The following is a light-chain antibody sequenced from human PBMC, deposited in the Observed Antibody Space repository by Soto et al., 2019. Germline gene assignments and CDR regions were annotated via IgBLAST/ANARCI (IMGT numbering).Light chain of an antibody. CDR3: QQYGSSPRT. CDR2: GAS. CDR1: QSVSSSY. V-gene: IGKV3-20*01. Sequence: EIVFTQSPCTLSLSPGERATLSCRASQSVSSSYLAWYPQKPGQAPRLLLYGASSRATGIPDRFSGSGSGTDFTLTISSLEPEDFAVYYCQQYGSSPRTFGQGTKVDIK. J-gene: IGKJ1*01.